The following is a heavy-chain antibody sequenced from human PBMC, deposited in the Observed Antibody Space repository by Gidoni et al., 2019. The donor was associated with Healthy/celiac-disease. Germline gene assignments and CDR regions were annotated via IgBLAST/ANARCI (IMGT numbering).Heavy chain of an antibody. Sequence: QVQLVASGGGVVQPGRSLRLSCAAAGVTFRSYGMHWVRQDPGKGLAWVAVILYDGSNKYYADSVKARFTISRDNSKNTLYLQMNSLRAEDTAVYYCARDRVASDDAFDIWGQGTMVTVSS. CDR1: GVTFRSYG. V-gene: IGHV3-33*01. J-gene: IGHJ3*02. CDR3: ARDRVASDDAFDI. CDR2: ILYDGSNK.